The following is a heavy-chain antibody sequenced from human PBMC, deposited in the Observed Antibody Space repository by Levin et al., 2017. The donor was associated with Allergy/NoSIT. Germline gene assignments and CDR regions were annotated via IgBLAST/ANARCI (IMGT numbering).Heavy chain of an antibody. CDR2: NYDTRI. V-gene: IGHV4-59*01. CDR1: GSSISNDH. J-gene: IGHJ5*02. CDR3: ATYETGVGGKGS. Sequence: SETLSLTCTVSGSSISNDHCSWIRQSPGKGLEWIGYNYDTRIYYNPSLNGRVTMSVDTSKNQFSLKLNSVTSADTAVYYCATYETGVGGKGSWGQGTLVTVSS. D-gene: IGHD6-19*01.